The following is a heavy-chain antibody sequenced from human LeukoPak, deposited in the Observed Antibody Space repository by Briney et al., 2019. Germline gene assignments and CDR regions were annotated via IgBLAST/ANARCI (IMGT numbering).Heavy chain of an antibody. D-gene: IGHD3-16*02. V-gene: IGHV1-18*04. CDR2: ISPYNGNT. Sequence: ASVKVSCKASGYTFTSYGISWVREAPGQGLEWMGSISPYNGNTNYAERLQGRVIMTTDTSTRTAYMELRSLRSDDTAVFYCARDQYDYVWGSYRPCFDYWGQGTLVTVSS. CDR1: GYTFTSYG. J-gene: IGHJ4*02. CDR3: ARDQYDYVWGSYRPCFDY.